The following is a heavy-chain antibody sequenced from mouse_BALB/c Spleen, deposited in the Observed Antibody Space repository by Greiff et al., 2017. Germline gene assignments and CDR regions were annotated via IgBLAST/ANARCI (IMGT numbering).Heavy chain of an antibody. Sequence: VQLVESAAELARPGASVKMSCKASGYTFTSYTMHWVKQRPGQGLEWIGYINPSSGYTEYNQKFKDKATLTADKSSSTAYMQLSSLTSEDSAVYYCARSEGGNYYWYFDVWGAGTTVTVSS. J-gene: IGHJ1*01. CDR2: INPSSGYT. V-gene: IGHV1-4*02. CDR1: GYTFTSYT. CDR3: ARSEGGNYYWYFDV.